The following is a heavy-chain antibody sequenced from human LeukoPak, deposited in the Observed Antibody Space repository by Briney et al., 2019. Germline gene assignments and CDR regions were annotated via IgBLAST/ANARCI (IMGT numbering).Heavy chain of an antibody. Sequence: PSETLSLTCTVSGGSISSYYWSWIRQPPGKGLEWIGHIYYSGSTNYNPSLKSRVTISVDTSKNQFSLKLSSVTAADTAVYYCARGDLIAALDYWGQGTLVTVSS. CDR1: GGSISSYY. CDR3: ARGDLIAALDY. CDR2: IYYSGST. V-gene: IGHV4-59*01. D-gene: IGHD6-13*01. J-gene: IGHJ4*02.